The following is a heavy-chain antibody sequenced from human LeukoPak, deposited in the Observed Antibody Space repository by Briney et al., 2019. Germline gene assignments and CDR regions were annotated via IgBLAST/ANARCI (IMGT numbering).Heavy chain of an antibody. J-gene: IGHJ6*03. D-gene: IGHD4-17*01. CDR3: ARVVTTVTPGVFRAYYYYYMDV. Sequence: SETLSLTCAVSGGSISSGGYSWSWIRQPPGKGLEWIGYTYYSGSTYYNPSLKSRVTISVDTSKNQFSLKLSSVTAADTAVYYCARVVTTVTPGVFRAYYYYYMDVWGKGTTVTVSS. CDR2: TYYSGST. CDR1: GGSISSGGYS. V-gene: IGHV4-30-4*07.